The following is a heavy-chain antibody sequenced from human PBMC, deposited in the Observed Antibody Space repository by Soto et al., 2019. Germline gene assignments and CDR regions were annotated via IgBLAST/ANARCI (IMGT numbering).Heavy chain of an antibody. V-gene: IGHV3-23*01. J-gene: IGHJ4*02. CDR1: GFTFSSYA. D-gene: IGHD3-22*01. CDR3: AKVFYYDDSSGYYYFDY. CDR2: ISGSGSTI. Sequence: HPGGSLRLSCAASGFTFSSYAVSWVRQAPGKGPEWISSISGSGSTIYYADSVKGRFTISRDNSKNTLYLQMSSLRAEDTAVYYCAKVFYYDDSSGYYYFDYWGQGTLVTVS.